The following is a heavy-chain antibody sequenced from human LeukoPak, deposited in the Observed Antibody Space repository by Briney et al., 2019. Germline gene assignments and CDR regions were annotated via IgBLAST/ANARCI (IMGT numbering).Heavy chain of an antibody. CDR1: GFTFSSYS. D-gene: IGHD3-3*01. J-gene: IGHJ5*02. Sequence: GGSLRLSCAASGFTFSSYSMNWVRQAPGKGLEWVSYISSSSSTIYYADSVKGRFTISRDNAKNSLYLQMNSLRDEDTAVYYCAKSPYDFWSGSGINWFDPWGQGTLVTVSS. V-gene: IGHV3-48*02. CDR3: AKSPYDFWSGSGINWFDP. CDR2: ISSSSSTI.